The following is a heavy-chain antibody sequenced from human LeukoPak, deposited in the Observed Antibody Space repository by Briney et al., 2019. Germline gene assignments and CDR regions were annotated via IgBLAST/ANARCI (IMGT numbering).Heavy chain of an antibody. D-gene: IGHD2-15*01. CDR1: GGSISSSSHY. J-gene: IGHJ4*02. V-gene: IGHV4-39*07. CDR3: ARREEVAAIRPFDY. Sequence: SETLSLTCTVPGGSISSSSHYWGWIRQPPGKGLERIERMYYSGSTYYNPSLKSRVTISVDTSKNQFSLKLSSVTAADTAVYYCARREEVAAIRPFDYWGQGTLVTVSS. CDR2: MYYSGST.